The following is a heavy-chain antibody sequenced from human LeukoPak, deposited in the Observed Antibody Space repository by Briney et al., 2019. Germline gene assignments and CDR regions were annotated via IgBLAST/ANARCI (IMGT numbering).Heavy chain of an antibody. CDR1: GFTFSSYG. Sequence: GGSLRLSCAASGFTFSSYGMHWVRQAPGKGLEWVAFIRDDGSNKYYAESVKGRFTIDRDNSKNTLYLQINSEIAEDTDVNYCANAPYGVPGGGWFAPWSQGTLVTVPS. J-gene: IGHJ5*02. V-gene: IGHV3-30*02. CDR2: IRDDGSNK. CDR3: ANAPYGVPGGGWFAP. D-gene: IGHD4-17*01.